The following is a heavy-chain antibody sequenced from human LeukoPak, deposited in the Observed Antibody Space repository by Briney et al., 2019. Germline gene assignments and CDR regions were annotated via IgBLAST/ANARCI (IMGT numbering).Heavy chain of an antibody. CDR2: IYYSGST. CDR3: ARDYYQGAGFRNHYYYGMDV. J-gene: IGHJ6*02. Sequence: SETLSLTCTVSGGSISSGDYYWSWIRQPPGKGLEWIGYIYYSGSTYYTPSLKSRVTISVDTSKNQFSLKLSSVTAADTAVYYCARDYYQGAGFRNHYYYGMDVWGQGTTVTVSS. CDR1: GGSISSGDYY. D-gene: IGHD3-10*01. V-gene: IGHV4-30-4*01.